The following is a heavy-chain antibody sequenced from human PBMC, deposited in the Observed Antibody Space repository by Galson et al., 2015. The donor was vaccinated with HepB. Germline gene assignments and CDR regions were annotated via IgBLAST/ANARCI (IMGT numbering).Heavy chain of an antibody. CDR3: ARDLCVFCRDGYNTPFDY. J-gene: IGHJ4*02. V-gene: IGHV3-7*03. CDR1: GFTFGDYF. Sequence: SLRLSCAASGFTFGDYFMSWIRQAPGKGLEWVANIKHDGSEKYYVDSVKGRFTISRDNAKNSLYLQMNSLRAEDTAVYYCARDLCVFCRDGYNTPFDYWGQGTLVTVSS. CDR2: IKHDGSEK. D-gene: IGHD5-24*01.